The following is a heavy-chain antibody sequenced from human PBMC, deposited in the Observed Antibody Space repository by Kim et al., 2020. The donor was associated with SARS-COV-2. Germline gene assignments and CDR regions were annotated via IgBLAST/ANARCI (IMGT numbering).Heavy chain of an antibody. D-gene: IGHD5-18*01. Sequence: ASVKVSCKASGYTFTGYYMHWVRQAPGQGLEWMGWINPNSGGTNYAQKFQGRVTMTRDTSISTAYMELSRLRSDDTAVYYCARSKGIQLWYYVDYWGQGTLVTVSS. J-gene: IGHJ4*02. CDR2: INPNSGGT. CDR3: ARSKGIQLWYYVDY. V-gene: IGHV1-2*02. CDR1: GYTFTGYY.